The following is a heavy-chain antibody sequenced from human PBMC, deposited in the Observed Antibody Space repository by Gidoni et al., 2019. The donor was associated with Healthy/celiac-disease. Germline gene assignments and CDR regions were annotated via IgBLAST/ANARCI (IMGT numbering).Heavy chain of an antibody. CDR2: IVVGSGNT. CDR1: GFTFTSSA. V-gene: IGHV1-58*01. D-gene: IGHD6-13*01. J-gene: IGHJ6*03. Sequence: QMQLVQSGPEVKKPGTSVKVSCKASGFTFTSSAGQWVRQARGQRLEWIGWIVVGSGNTNYAQKFQERVTITRDMSTSTAYMELSSLRSEDTAVYYCAADQRQQLGYYYYYYMDVWGKGTTVTVSS. CDR3: AADQRQQLGYYYYYYMDV.